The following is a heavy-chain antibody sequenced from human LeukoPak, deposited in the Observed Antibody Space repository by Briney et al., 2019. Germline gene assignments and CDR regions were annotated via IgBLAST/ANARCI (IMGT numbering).Heavy chain of an antibody. D-gene: IGHD2-2*01. CDR1: GYTFTSYG. Sequence: GASVKVSCKASGYTFTSYGISWVRQAPGQGLEWMGWISAYNGNTNYAQKLQGRVTMTTDTSTSTAYMELRSLRSDDTAVYYCARDLCSSTSCYPGYRDFDYWGQGTLVTVSS. J-gene: IGHJ4*02. CDR2: ISAYNGNT. CDR3: ARDLCSSTSCYPGYRDFDY. V-gene: IGHV1-18*01.